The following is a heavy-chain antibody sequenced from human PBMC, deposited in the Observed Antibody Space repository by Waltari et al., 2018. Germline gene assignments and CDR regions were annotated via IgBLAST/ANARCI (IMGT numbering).Heavy chain of an antibody. CDR2: INTDGSST. D-gene: IGHD3-16*01. J-gene: IGHJ4*02. CDR1: GFTFISSY. V-gene: IGHV3-74*01. CDR3: ARDGGGNGYIHY. Sequence: EVQLVESGGGLVQPGGSLRLSCEASGFTFISSYIHWVRQAPGKGMVWVSRINTDGSSTNYADSVKGRFTISRDNGKNTLYLQMNSLRAEDAAVYYCARDGGGNGYIHYWGQGTLVTVSS.